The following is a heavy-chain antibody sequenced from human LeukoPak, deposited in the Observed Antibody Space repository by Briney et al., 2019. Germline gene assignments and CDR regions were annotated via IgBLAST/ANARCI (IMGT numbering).Heavy chain of an antibody. Sequence: ASVKASCKVSGYTLTELSMHWVRQAPGKGLEWMGGFDPEDGETIYAQKFQGRVTMTEDTSTDTAYMELSSLRSEDTAVYYCATPSYCSSTSCPHDRWFDPWGQGTLVTASS. D-gene: IGHD2-2*01. V-gene: IGHV1-24*01. CDR1: GYTLTELS. CDR2: FDPEDGET. J-gene: IGHJ5*02. CDR3: ATPSYCSSTSCPHDRWFDP.